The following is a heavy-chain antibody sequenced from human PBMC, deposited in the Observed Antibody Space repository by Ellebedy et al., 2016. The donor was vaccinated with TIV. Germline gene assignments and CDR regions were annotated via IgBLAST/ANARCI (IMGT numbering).Heavy chain of an antibody. Sequence: ASVKVSXXASGHMFTSYGISWLRQAPGLGLEWMGRISGNNGNTDYAQKFQGRVTMTTDTSTSTAYMELRSLRSDDTAVYYCAVSGRFGLVRNWFDPWGQGTLVTVSS. CDR1: GHMFTSYG. CDR3: AVSGRFGLVRNWFDP. J-gene: IGHJ5*02. D-gene: IGHD3/OR15-3a*01. CDR2: ISGNNGNT. V-gene: IGHV1-18*01.